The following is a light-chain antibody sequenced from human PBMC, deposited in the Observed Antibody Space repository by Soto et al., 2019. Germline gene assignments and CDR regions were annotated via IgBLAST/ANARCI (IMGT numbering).Light chain of an antibody. Sequence: QSVLTQPASVSGSPGQSITISCTGTSSDVGGYNYVSWYQQHPGKATKLMIYDVSNRPSGVSNRSSGSKSGNTASLTISGLQAEDEADYYCSSYTSSSTRLYVFGTGTKVTVL. V-gene: IGLV2-14*01. CDR1: SSDVGGYNY. CDR3: SSYTSSSTRLYV. J-gene: IGLJ1*01. CDR2: DVS.